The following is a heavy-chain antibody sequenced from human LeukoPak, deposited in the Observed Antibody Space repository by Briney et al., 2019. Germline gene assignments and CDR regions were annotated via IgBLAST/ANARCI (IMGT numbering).Heavy chain of an antibody. Sequence: GGSLRLSCVASGFTFRTYAMRWVRQAPGKGLEWVAVISYDGGDKYHADSVKGRFTSSRDNSKNTLYLQVNSLRPEDTGVYYCARDASNSADYYFHSWGQGTLVIVSS. D-gene: IGHD1-26*01. CDR1: GFTFRTYA. J-gene: IGHJ4*02. V-gene: IGHV3-30*04. CDR3: ARDASNSADYYFHS. CDR2: ISYDGGDK.